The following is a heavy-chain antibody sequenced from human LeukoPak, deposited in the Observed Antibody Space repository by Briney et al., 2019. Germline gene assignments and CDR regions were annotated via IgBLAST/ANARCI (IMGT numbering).Heavy chain of an antibody. CDR2: MNPSSGNS. V-gene: IGHV1-8*01. CDR1: GYTFTSYD. Sequence: GASVKLSCKASGYTFTSYDINWGRHGNGQGLEWMGLMNPSSGNSGLALKFQGRLTMTRNPSINTASMELRSLRSEDTAIYYCARGFNLSIPHRGLDVWGNGTTVIVSS. J-gene: IGHJ6*04. CDR3: ARGFNLSIPHRGLDV. D-gene: IGHD2-21*01.